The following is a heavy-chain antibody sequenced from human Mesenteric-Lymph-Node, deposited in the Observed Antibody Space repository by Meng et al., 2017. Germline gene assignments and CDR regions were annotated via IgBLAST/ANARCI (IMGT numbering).Heavy chain of an antibody. D-gene: IGHD3-3*01. Sequence: GESLKISCAASGFTFSDYYMSWIRQAPGKGLECVSYISSSSCYIYYADSVKGRFTISRENTRNSLYLQMNSLRAEDTAVYYCAGDSSEGSVRSDDWGQGTLVTVSS. CDR1: GFTFSDYY. CDR3: AGDSSEGSVRSDD. J-gene: IGHJ4*02. V-gene: IGHV3-11*06. CDR2: ISSSSCYI.